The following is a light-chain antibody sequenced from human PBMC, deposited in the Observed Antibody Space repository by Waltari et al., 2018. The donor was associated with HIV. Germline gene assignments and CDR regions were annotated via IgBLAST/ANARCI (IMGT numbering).Light chain of an antibody. J-gene: IGLJ2*01. CDR2: ENS. Sequence: QSELTQPPSGSAAPGQRVTIPCTGCSSNIGAGYDVHWYQQVQERAPKVVIYENSKPPSGVPDRFSGSKSGSSASLVITGLQSEDEADYYCQSYDSNLSGLFGGGTKVTVL. CDR3: QSYDSNLSGL. CDR1: SSNIGAGYD. V-gene: IGLV1-40*01.